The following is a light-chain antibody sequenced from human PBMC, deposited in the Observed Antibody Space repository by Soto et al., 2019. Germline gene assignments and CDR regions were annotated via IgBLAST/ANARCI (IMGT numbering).Light chain of an antibody. V-gene: IGKV3-11*01. Sequence: EIVLTQSPATLSLSPGERATLSCRASQSVSSYLAWYQQRPSQPPRLLIYDASNKATGIPARFSGSGSRTDYTHSISSLEPEDFAVYYSQMRSNRPTIITFGQGTRLDIK. CDR2: DAS. CDR1: QSVSSY. J-gene: IGKJ5*01. CDR3: QMRSNRPTIIT.